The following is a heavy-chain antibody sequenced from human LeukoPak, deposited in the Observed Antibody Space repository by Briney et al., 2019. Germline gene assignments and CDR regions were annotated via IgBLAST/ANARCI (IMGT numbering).Heavy chain of an antibody. CDR1: GGSFSGYY. CDR2: INHSGST. D-gene: IGHD4-11*01. CDR3: ATYSNYDFDY. J-gene: IGHJ4*02. Sequence: SETLSLTCAVYGGSFSGYYWSWIRQPPGKRLEWIGEINHSGSTNYNPSLKSRVTISVDTSKNQFSLKLSSVTAADTAVYYCATYSNYDFDYWGQGTLVTVSS. V-gene: IGHV4-34*01.